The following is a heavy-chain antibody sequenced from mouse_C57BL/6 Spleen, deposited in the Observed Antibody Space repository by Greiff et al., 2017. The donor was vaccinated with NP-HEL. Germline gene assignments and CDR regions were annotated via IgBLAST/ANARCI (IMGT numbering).Heavy chain of an antibody. CDR1: GFTFSDYG. Sequence: EVQRVESGGGLVKPGGSLKLSCAASGFTFSDYGMHWVRQAPEKGLEWVAYISSGSSTIYYADTVKGRFTISRDNAKNTLFLQMTSLRSEDTAMYYCARDYSNYFFYAMDYWGQGTSVTVSS. D-gene: IGHD2-5*01. CDR2: ISSGSSTI. J-gene: IGHJ4*01. CDR3: ARDYSNYFFYAMDY. V-gene: IGHV5-17*01.